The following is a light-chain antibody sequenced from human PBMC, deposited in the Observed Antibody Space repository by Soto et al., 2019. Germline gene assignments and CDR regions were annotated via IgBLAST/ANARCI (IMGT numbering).Light chain of an antibody. CDR3: CSYAGSYTLI. Sequence: QSALTQPRSVSGSPGQSVTISCTGTSSDVGGYNFVSWCQHHPGKAPKLMIYDVSLRPSGVPDRFSGSKSGNTASLTISGLQAEDEADYYCCSYAGSYTLIFGGGTKLTV. CDR2: DVS. V-gene: IGLV2-11*01. J-gene: IGLJ2*01. CDR1: SSDVGGYNF.